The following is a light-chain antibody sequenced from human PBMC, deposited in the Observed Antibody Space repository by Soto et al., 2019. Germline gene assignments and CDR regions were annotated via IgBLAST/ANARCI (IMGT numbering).Light chain of an antibody. CDR3: HQYNSWPRT. Sequence: EIVMTQSPATLSVSPGERATLSCRASQSVSNNLAWYQQKTGQAPSLLIYGASTRATGIPARFSGSGSGTEFTLTISSLQSEDFAVYYCHQYNSWPRTFGQGTKVEIK. CDR2: GAS. J-gene: IGKJ1*01. CDR1: QSVSNN. V-gene: IGKV3-15*01.